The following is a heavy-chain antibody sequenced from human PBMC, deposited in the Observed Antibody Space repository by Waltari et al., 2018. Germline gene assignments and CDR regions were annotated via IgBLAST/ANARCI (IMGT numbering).Heavy chain of an antibody. CDR3: TRTRGGDDY. D-gene: IGHD2-21*01. CDR1: GFTSSSYA. CDR2: ISSSSSSI. J-gene: IGHJ4*02. Sequence: EVQLVESGGGLVQPGESLRPSCAASGFTSSSYAMNWVRQAPGKGLEWVSYISSSSSSIYYADSVKGRFTISRDNAKNSLYLQMNSLRAEDTAVYYCTRTRGGDDYWGQGTLVTVSS. V-gene: IGHV3-48*04.